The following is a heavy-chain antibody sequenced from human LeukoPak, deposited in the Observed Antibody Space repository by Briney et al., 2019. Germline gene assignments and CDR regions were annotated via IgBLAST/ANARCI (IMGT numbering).Heavy chain of an antibody. CDR2: INSDGSST. J-gene: IGHJ6*02. CDR1: GFTFSSYW. Sequence: GGSLRLSCAASGFTFSSYWMHWVRQAPGKGLVWVSRINSDGSSTSYADSVKGRFTISRDNAKKSLYLQMNSLRAEDTAVYYCAREDSNYVPYYYHYYGMDVWGQGTTVTVSS. D-gene: IGHD4-11*01. V-gene: IGHV3-74*01. CDR3: AREDSNYVPYYYHYYGMDV.